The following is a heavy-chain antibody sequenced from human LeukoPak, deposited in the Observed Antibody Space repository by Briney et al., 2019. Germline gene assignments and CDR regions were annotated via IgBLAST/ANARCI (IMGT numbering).Heavy chain of an antibody. Sequence: SETLSLTCTVSGDSFTSYYWSWIRQPPGKGLECIGYIFHTGDVNHNPSLRGRVTMSLDTSTNQFSLKMSSMTAADTAVYYCARRAREFDYWGQGILVTVSS. CDR1: GDSFTSYY. V-gene: IGHV4-59*01. J-gene: IGHJ4*02. CDR2: IFHTGDV. CDR3: ARRAREFDY.